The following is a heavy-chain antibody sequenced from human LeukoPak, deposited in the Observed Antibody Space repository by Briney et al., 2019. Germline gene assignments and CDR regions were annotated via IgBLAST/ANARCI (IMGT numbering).Heavy chain of an antibody. Sequence: GGSLRLSCAASGFMFSSYGMHWVRQAPGKGLEWVAVIWVNGINKYYADSVRGRFTISRDNSKNTLYLEMNSLRAEDTAVYYCARVGGSYPYYFDYWGQGTLVTVSS. D-gene: IGHD1-26*01. V-gene: IGHV3-33*01. J-gene: IGHJ4*02. CDR3: ARVGGSYPYYFDY. CDR2: IWVNGINK. CDR1: GFMFSSYG.